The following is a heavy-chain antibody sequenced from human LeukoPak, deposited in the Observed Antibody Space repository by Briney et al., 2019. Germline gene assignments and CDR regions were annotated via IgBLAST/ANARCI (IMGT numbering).Heavy chain of an antibody. Sequence: GGPLRLSCAASGFTFSSYGMHWVRQAPGKGLEWVAFIRYDGSNKYYADSVKGRFTISRDNSKNTLYPQMNSLRAEDTAVYYCARDIGSGTTGTTGVLVNWGQGTLVTVSS. CDR2: IRYDGSNK. V-gene: IGHV3-30*02. CDR1: GFTFSSYG. D-gene: IGHD1-1*01. J-gene: IGHJ4*02. CDR3: ARDIGSGTTGTTGVLVN.